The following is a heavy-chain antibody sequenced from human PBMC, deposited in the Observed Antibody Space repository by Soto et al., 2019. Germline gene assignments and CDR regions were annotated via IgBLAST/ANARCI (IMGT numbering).Heavy chain of an antibody. J-gene: IGHJ3*02. CDR3: ARTQTRIVVVTDSDAFDI. D-gene: IGHD2-21*02. CDR2: ISSSSSTI. CDR1: GFTFSSYS. Sequence: PGGSLRLSCAASGFTFSSYSMNWVRQAPGKGLEWVSYISSSSSTIYYADSVKGRFTISRDNAKNSLYLQMNSLRAEDTAVYYCARTQTRIVVVTDSDAFDIWGKGTMVTVSS. V-gene: IGHV3-48*01.